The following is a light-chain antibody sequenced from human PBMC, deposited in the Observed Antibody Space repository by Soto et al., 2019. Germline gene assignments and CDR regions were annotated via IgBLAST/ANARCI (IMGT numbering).Light chain of an antibody. CDR1: QSVGST. CDR3: QQRSTWSYT. Sequence: EIVLTQSPGTLSLSPGERATLSCMASQSVGSTLAWYQQKPGQPPRLLIYDAFSRATGIPARFSGSGSGSDFTLTISSLEAGDSAVYYCQQRSTWSYTFGQGTRLEIK. J-gene: IGKJ5*01. V-gene: IGKV3-11*01. CDR2: DAF.